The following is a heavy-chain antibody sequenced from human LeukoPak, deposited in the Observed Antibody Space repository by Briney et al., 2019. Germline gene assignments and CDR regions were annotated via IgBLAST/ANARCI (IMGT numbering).Heavy chain of an antibody. CDR3: AKSTSGYLVN. V-gene: IGHV3-23*01. CDR2: IGGSGVGT. Sequence: GGSLRLSCAASGFIFSRCAMSWVRQAPGKGLEWVSDIGGSGVGTYYADSVKGRFTSSRDNSKNTLFLQMNSLRAEDTAVYYCAKSTSGYLVNWGQGTLVTVSS. D-gene: IGHD3-3*01. J-gene: IGHJ4*02. CDR1: GFIFSRCA.